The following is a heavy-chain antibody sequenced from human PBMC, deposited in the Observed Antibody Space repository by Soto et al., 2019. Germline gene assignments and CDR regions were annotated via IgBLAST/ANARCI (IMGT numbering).Heavy chain of an antibody. Sequence: QVQLVESGGGVVQPGRSLRLSCAASGFTFSTYAMHWVRQAPGKGLEWVAVISYDGNNKYYADSVKGRFTISRDNSKNTLELQVNSLRTEDTAVDYCARSPGYSSGRYVRGIPYYFDYWGPGTLVTVSS. CDR1: GFTFSTYA. V-gene: IGHV3-30-3*01. CDR3: ARSPGYSSGRYVRGIPYYFDY. CDR2: ISYDGNNK. J-gene: IGHJ4*02. D-gene: IGHD6-19*01.